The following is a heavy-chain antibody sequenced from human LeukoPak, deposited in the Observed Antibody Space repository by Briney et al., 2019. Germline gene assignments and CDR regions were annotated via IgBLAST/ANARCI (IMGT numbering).Heavy chain of an antibody. J-gene: IGHJ5*02. CDR2: IYYSGST. V-gene: IGHV4-59*12. D-gene: IGHD5-18*01. CDR3: ARRGYGRVVAWFDP. Sequence: SETLSLTCTVSGGSISSYYWSWIRQPPGKGLEWIGYIYYSGSTNYNPSLKSRVTISVDTSKNQCSLKLSSVTAADTAVYYCARRGYGRVVAWFDPWGQGTLVTVSS. CDR1: GGSISSYY.